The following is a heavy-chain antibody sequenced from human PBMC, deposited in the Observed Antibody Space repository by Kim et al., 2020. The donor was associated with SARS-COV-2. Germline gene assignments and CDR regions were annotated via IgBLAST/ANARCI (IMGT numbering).Heavy chain of an antibody. V-gene: IGHV1-69*01. CDR3: ARVGELELQGYYGMDV. Sequence: KFQGRVTITADESTSTAYMELSSLRSEDTAVYYCARVGELELQGYYGMDVWGQGTTVTVSS. D-gene: IGHD1-7*01. J-gene: IGHJ6*02.